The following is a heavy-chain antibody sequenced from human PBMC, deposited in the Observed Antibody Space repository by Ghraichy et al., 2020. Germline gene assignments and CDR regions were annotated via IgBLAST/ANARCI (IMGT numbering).Heavy chain of an antibody. CDR2: ISYDGSNK. D-gene: IGHD2-21*02. CDR1: GFTFSSYG. V-gene: IGHV3-30*18. CDR3: AKGGDCGGDCSPGVFDL. Sequence: GGSLRLSCAASGFTFSSYGMHWVRQAPGKGLEWMAVISYDGSNKYYADSVKGRFTISRDNSKNTLYLQMNSLRAEDTAVYYCAKGGDCGGDCSPGVFDLWGRGTLVTVSS. J-gene: IGHJ2*01.